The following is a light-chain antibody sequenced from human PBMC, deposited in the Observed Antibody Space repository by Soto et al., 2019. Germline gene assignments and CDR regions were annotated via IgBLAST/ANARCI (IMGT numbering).Light chain of an antibody. J-gene: IGKJ1*01. CDR1: KSISSW. CDR2: KAS. CDR3: QQYNSYSRT. V-gene: IGKV1-5*03. Sequence: DIQMTQSPSTLSASVGDRVTITCRASKSISSWLAWYQQKPGKAPKLLIYKASSLESGVPSRFSGSGSGTEFTLTISSLQPDDSATYYCQQYNSYSRTFGQGTKVEIK.